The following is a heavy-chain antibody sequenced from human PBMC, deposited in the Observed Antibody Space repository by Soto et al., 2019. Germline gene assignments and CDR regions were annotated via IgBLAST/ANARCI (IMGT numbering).Heavy chain of an antibody. D-gene: IGHD6-13*01. Sequence: QVQLVQSGAEVKKPGASVKVSCKASGYTFTSYAMHWVRQAPGQRLEWMGWINAGNGNTKYSQKFQGRVTITRDTSASTAYMELSSLRSEDTAVYYCARGPQQQLVSSRWWFDPWGQGTLVTVSS. CDR3: ARGPQQQLVSSRWWFDP. CDR1: GYTFTSYA. V-gene: IGHV1-3*01. CDR2: INAGNGNT. J-gene: IGHJ5*02.